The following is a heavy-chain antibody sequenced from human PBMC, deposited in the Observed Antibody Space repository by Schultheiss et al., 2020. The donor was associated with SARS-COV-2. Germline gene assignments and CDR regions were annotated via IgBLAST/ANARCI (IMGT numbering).Heavy chain of an antibody. V-gene: IGHV4-61*01. CDR1: RVSVGATYY. Sequence: SQTLSLTCSVSRVSVGATYYRRWVRQPPEKGLDYIALLFYSGNIESNPSVKIRVTISLNTSQNQFSLKSNSVPAADTAVYYCARTGALLPEGGGAGMDVWGQGTTVTV. D-gene: IGHD1-26*01. J-gene: IGHJ6*02. CDR3: ARTGALLPEGGGAGMDV. CDR2: LFYSGNI.